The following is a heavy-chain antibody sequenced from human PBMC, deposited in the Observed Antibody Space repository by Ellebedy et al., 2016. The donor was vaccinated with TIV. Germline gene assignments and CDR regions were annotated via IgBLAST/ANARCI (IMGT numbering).Heavy chain of an antibody. CDR1: GFTFSPYS. V-gene: IGHV3-48*04. CDR2: IGPSSSPI. CDR3: ARDADGNFDY. D-gene: IGHD5-24*01. Sequence: PGGSLRLSCAASGFTFSPYSMSWVRQAPGKGREWVSYIGPSSSPIHYADSVKGRFTISRENAKNSLYLEVNSLRAEDTAVYYCARDADGNFDYWGQGTLVTVSS. J-gene: IGHJ4*02.